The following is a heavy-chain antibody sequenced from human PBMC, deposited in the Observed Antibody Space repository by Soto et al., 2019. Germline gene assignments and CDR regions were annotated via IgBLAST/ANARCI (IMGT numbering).Heavy chain of an antibody. CDR2: INAGNSNT. V-gene: IGHV1-3*01. CDR3: ARVSGLNWFDP. D-gene: IGHD6-25*01. J-gene: IGHJ5*02. Sequence: VASVKVSCKASGYTFPSFAMHWVRQAPGQRLEGKGWINAGNSNTKYSQKFQGRVTITRDTSASTAYMELSSLRSEDTAVYYCARVSGLNWFDPWGQGTLVTVSS. CDR1: GYTFPSFA.